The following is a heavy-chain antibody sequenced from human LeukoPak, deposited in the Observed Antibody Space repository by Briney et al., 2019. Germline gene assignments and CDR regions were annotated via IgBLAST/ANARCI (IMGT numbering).Heavy chain of an antibody. CDR3: ARDTHSGSYYFGAFDI. Sequence: GGSLRLSCAASGFTLDDYTMHWVRQAPGKGLEWVSGISWNSGNIGYADSVKGRFTISRDNAKNSLYLQMNSLRAEDTAVYYCARDTHSGSYYFGAFDIWGQGTMVTVSS. V-gene: IGHV3-9*01. CDR1: GFTLDDYT. J-gene: IGHJ3*02. D-gene: IGHD1-26*01. CDR2: ISWNSGNI.